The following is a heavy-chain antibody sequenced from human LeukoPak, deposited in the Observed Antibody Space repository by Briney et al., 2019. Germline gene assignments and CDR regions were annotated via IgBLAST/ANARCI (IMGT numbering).Heavy chain of an antibody. V-gene: IGHV1-2*02. Sequence: ASVKVSCKASGYTFTGYYMHWVRQAPGQGLEWMGWINPNSGGTNYAQKFQGRVTMTRDTSISTAYMELSRLRSDDTAVYYCARGRYSSGWYSRFDPWGQGTLVTVSS. J-gene: IGHJ5*02. D-gene: IGHD6-19*01. CDR3: ARGRYSSGWYSRFDP. CDR2: INPNSGGT. CDR1: GYTFTGYY.